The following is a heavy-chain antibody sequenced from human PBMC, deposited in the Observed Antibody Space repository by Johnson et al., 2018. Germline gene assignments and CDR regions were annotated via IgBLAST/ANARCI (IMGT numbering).Heavy chain of an antibody. CDR1: GFTFSDHY. CDR2: TRNKANSYSI. J-gene: IGHJ3*02. V-gene: IGHV3-72*01. Sequence: EVQLVESGGGLVQPGGSLRLSCAASGFTFSDHYMDWVRQAPGKGLEWVGRTRNKANSYSIEYAASVKGRFTISRDASKNSLYPQMTGLKTEDTTVYYCPHFMVLTADHAFDIWGQGTMVTVSS. CDR3: PHFMVLTADHAFDI. D-gene: IGHD2-21*02.